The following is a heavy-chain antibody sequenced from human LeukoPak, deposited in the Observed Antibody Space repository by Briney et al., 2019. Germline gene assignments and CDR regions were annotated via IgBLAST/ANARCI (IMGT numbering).Heavy chain of an antibody. D-gene: IGHD4-17*01. CDR3: ARDRDYGDYNTQDLFVY. CDR1: GYTFTAYA. Sequence: GASVKVSCKASGYTFTAYAMYWVRQAPGQRLEWMGWINAGKGNAKYSQKFQGRVTITRDTSTSTAYMELRSLRSDDTAVYYCARDRDYGDYNTQDLFVYWGQGTLVTVSS. CDR2: INAGKGNA. J-gene: IGHJ4*02. V-gene: IGHV1-3*01.